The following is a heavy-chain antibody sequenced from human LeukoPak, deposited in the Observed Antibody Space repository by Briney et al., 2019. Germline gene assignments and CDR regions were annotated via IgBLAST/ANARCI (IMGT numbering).Heavy chain of an antibody. D-gene: IGHD6-19*01. CDR1: GFTFSNSA. J-gene: IGHJ4*01. CDR3: AKGIYSSGWSYFDY. CDR2: LSGSGITT. V-gene: IGHV3-23*01. Sequence: PGRSLRLSCAASGFTFSNSAMSWVRQAPGKGLEWVSTLSGSGITTYYADSVKGRFTISRDNSKNTLYLQMNSLRAEDTAVYYCAKGIYSSGWSYFDYWGNGTLVTVTS.